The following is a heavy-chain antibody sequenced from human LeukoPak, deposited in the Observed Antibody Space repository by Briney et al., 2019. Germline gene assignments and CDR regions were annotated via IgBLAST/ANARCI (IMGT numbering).Heavy chain of an antibody. J-gene: IGHJ3*02. V-gene: IGHV3-66*01. D-gene: IGHD6-19*01. Sequence: GGSLRLSCAASGFTVSSNYMSWVRQAPGKGLEWVSVIYSGGSTYYADSVKGRFTISRDNSKNTLYLQMNSLRAEDTAVYYCAKDRTSSGWIDAFDIWGQGTMVTVSS. CDR2: IYSGGST. CDR1: GFTVSSNY. CDR3: AKDRTSSGWIDAFDI.